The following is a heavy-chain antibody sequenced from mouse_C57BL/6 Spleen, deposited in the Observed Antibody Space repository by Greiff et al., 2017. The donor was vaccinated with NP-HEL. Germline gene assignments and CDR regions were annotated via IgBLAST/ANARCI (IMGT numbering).Heavy chain of an antibody. CDR2: IFPGSGST. CDR3: ARRHYSKDYFDY. CDR1: GYTFTDYY. D-gene: IGHD2-5*01. V-gene: IGHV1-75*01. Sequence: VQGVESGPELVKPGASVKISCKASGYTFTDYYINWVKQRPGQGLEWIGWIFPGSGSTYYNEKFKGKATLTVDKSSSTAYMLLSSLTSEDSAVYFCARRHYSKDYFDYWGQGTTLTVSS. J-gene: IGHJ2*01.